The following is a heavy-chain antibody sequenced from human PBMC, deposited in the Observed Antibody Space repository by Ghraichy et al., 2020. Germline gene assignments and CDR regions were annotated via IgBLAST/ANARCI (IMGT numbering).Heavy chain of an antibody. D-gene: IGHD4-23*01. CDR2: ITGSSRTK. Sequence: GGSLRLSCVGSGSTFNTYRMNSLRHSPCKGLEWVSYITGSSRTKSYADSVKGRFTISRDNARNSLFLQMNSLRDEDTAVYYCARGSTVVRFYYYAGMDVWGQGSTVTVSS. CDR1: GSTFNTYR. V-gene: IGHV3-48*02. CDR3: ARGSTVVRFYYYAGMDV. J-gene: IGHJ6*02.